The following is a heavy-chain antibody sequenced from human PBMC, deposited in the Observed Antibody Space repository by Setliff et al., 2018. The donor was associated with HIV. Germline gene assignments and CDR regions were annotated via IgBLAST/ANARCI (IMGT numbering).Heavy chain of an antibody. CDR1: GYTFTGYY. Sequence: ASVKVSCKASGYTFTGYYMHWVRQAPGQGLEWMGWINPNNGGTNYAQKFQGRVTMTRDTSISTAYMEVSRLRSDDTAVYYCASNYYDSGRGLDAFDIWGQGTTVTVSS. D-gene: IGHD3-22*01. CDR2: INPNNGGT. V-gene: IGHV1-2*02. CDR3: ASNYYDSGRGLDAFDI. J-gene: IGHJ3*02.